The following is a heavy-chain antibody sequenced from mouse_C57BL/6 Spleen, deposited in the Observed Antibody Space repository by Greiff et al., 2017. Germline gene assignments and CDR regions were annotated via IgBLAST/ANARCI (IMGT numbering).Heavy chain of an antibody. CDR2: IYPGSGST. D-gene: IGHD1-1*01. V-gene: IGHV1-55*01. Sequence: QVQLQQSGAELVKPGASVKMSCKASGYTFTSYWITWVKQRPGQGLEWIGDIYPGSGSTNYNEKFKSKATLTVDTSSSTAYMQLSSLTSEDSAVYYCARIYYGSSYYFDYWGQGTTLTVSS. CDR1: GYTFTSYW. J-gene: IGHJ2*01. CDR3: ARIYYGSSYYFDY.